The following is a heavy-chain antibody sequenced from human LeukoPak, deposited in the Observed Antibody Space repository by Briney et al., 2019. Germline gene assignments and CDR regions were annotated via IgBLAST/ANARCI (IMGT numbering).Heavy chain of an antibody. J-gene: IGHJ4*02. CDR3: AANGGQYCG. D-gene: IGHD2/OR15-2a*01. CDR2: INQHGTDK. CDR1: GFTFSSYW. Sequence: GGSLRLSCAASGFTFSSYWMSWVAQAPGKGLEWVANINQHGTDKYYVDSVRGRFTISRDNAKNSLYLQMNSLRADDTAVYYCAANGGQYCGWGQGALVTV. V-gene: IGHV3-7*05.